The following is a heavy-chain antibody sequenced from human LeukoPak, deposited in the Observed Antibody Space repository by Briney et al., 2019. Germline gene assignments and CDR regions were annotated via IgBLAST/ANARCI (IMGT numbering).Heavy chain of an antibody. CDR2: INWDGFAT. Sequence: PGGSLRLSCAVSGFTFDDFAMHWVRQGPGKGLEWVSLINWDGFATSYADSVKGRFTISRDNSKNSLYLQMNSLRTEDTAFYFCAKYQRAYTYGHLDSWGQGTLVTVSS. V-gene: IGHV3-43*01. J-gene: IGHJ4*02. CDR1: GFTFDDFA. CDR3: AKYQRAYTYGHLDS. D-gene: IGHD5-18*01.